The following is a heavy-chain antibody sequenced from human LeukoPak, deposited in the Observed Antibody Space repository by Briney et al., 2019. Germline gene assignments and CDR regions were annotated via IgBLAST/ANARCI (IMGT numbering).Heavy chain of an antibody. CDR1: GGSISSSSYY. CDR2: IYYSGST. V-gene: IGHV4-39*07. D-gene: IGHD3-10*01. CDR3: ARSIGENYYGMVDWFDP. Sequence: SETLSLTCTVSGGSISSSSYYWGWIRQPPGKGLEWIGSIYYSGSTYYNPSLKSRVTISVDTSKNQFSLKLSSVTAADTAVYYCARSIGENYYGMVDWFDPWGQGTLVTVSS. J-gene: IGHJ5*02.